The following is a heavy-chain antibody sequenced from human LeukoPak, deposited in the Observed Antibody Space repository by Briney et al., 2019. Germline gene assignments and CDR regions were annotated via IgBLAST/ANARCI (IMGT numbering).Heavy chain of an antibody. CDR1: GFTFSRYE. CDR2: ISSSGSRI. J-gene: IGHJ4*02. D-gene: IGHD3-16*02. Sequence: PGGSLRLSCAASGFTFSRYEMNWVRQAPGKWLEWVSYISSSGSRIYYEDSVKGQFTTSRDNAKNSMYLQMNSLKVEDTAVYYCARGYDYVWRIYRPFDYWGQGTLVTVSS. V-gene: IGHV3-48*03. CDR3: ARGYDYVWRIYRPFDY.